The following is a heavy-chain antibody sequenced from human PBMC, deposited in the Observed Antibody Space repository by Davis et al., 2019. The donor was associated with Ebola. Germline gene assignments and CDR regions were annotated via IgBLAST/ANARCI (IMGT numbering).Heavy chain of an antibody. J-gene: IGHJ4*02. CDR3: AQQLGDYGGNALRY. Sequence: GGSLRLSCAASGFTFSVYYMSWIRQAPGKGPEWVSSISSSASYKNYADSVKGRFTISRDDAKKSLYLQMDSLRAEETAVYYCAQQLGDYGGNALRYWGQGTLVTVSS. V-gene: IGHV3-11*06. CDR1: GFTFSVYY. CDR2: ISSSASYK. D-gene: IGHD4-23*01.